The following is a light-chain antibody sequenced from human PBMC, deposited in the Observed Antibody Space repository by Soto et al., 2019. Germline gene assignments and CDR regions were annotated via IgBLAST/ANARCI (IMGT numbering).Light chain of an antibody. CDR1: NIGTDS. CDR2: DHT. V-gene: IGLV3-21*02. CDR3: QVWDIGSEHVV. Sequence: SSVLTQPRSVSVAPGQTARITCGGDNIGTDSVRWYQQKPGQAPILVLYDHTDRPSGIPERFSGSVSENAATLTISRVEAGDEADYFCQVWDIGSEHVVFGGGTKVTVL. J-gene: IGLJ2*01.